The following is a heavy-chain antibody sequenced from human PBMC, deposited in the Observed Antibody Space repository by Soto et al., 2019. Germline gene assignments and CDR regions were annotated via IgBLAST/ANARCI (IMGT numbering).Heavy chain of an antibody. J-gene: IGHJ6*03. Sequence: GGSLRLSCAASGFTFGDYYMSWIRQAPGKGLEWVSYISSSGSTIYYADSVKGRFTISRDNAKNSLYLQMNSLRAEDTAVYYCARESYQDLEWSQEDYYYYMDVWGKGTTVTVSS. V-gene: IGHV3-11*01. CDR2: ISSSGSTI. CDR3: ARESYQDLEWSQEDYYYYMDV. D-gene: IGHD3-3*01. CDR1: GFTFGDYY.